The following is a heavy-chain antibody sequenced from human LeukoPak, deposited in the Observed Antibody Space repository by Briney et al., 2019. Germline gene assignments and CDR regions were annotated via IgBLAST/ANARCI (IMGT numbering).Heavy chain of an antibody. Sequence: GGSLRLSCAASGFTFSSYSMNWVRQSPGKGLEWLANIRPDGSDTAYVDSVKGRFTIDRDNARNSLYLQMTSLRVEETAVYYCARRSTVIAGYYYMDVWGKGTTVTISS. CDR2: IRPDGSDT. D-gene: IGHD4-11*01. V-gene: IGHV3-7*01. CDR1: GFTFSSYS. J-gene: IGHJ6*03. CDR3: ARRSTVIAGYYYMDV.